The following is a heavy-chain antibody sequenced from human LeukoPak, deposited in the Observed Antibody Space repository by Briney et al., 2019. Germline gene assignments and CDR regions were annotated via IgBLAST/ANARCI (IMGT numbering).Heavy chain of an antibody. CDR2: INPNSGGT. CDR3: ARDLSVVYSSSYRY. V-gene: IGHV1-2*06. CDR1: GYTFTGYY. J-gene: IGHJ4*02. D-gene: IGHD6-6*01. Sequence: ASVKVSCKASGYTFTGYYMHWVRQAPGQGLEWMGRINPNSGGTNYAQKFQGRVTMTRDTSVSTAYMELSRLRSDDTAVYYCARDLSVVYSSSYRYWGQGTLVTVSS.